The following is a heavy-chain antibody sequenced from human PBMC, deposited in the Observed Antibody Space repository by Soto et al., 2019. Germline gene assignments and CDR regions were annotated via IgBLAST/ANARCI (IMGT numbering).Heavy chain of an antibody. CDR2: ISAYNGDT. Sequence: ASVKVSCKASGYTFTNYGITWVRQAPGQGLEWMGWISAYNGDTHYTQRLQGRVTMTTDTSTSTAYMELRGLRSDDTAVYYCARVRQVVGYFYYYMDVWGKGTTVTVSS. CDR3: ARVRQVVGYFYYYMDV. D-gene: IGHD6-6*01. J-gene: IGHJ6*03. CDR1: GYTFTNYG. V-gene: IGHV1-18*01.